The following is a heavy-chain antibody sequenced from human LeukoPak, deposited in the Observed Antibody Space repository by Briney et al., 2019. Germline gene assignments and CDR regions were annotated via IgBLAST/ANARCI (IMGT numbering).Heavy chain of an antibody. V-gene: IGHV4-39*07. CDR1: GASISSSSLY. J-gene: IGHJ4*02. Sequence: KPSETLSLTCTVSGASISSSSLYWGWIRQPPGKGLEWIGSIYNSGSSNYNPSLKSRVTISVDTSKNQFSLKMTSVTAADTAVYYCARDRGREYRFDYWGQGTLVAVSS. D-gene: IGHD2-2*01. CDR2: IYNSGSS. CDR3: ARDRGREYRFDY.